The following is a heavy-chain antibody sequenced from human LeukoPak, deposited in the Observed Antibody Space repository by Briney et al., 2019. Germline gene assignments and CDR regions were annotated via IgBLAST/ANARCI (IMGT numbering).Heavy chain of an antibody. CDR2: INHSGST. CDR3: ARGYCTNGVCYLYFDY. V-gene: IGHV4-34*01. J-gene: IGHJ4*02. CDR1: GGSFSGYY. Sequence: NPSETLSLTCAVCGGSFSGYYWSWIRQPPGKGLEWIGEINHSGSTNYNPSLKSRVTISVDTSKNQFSLKLSSVTAADTAVYYCARGYCTNGVCYLYFDYWGQGTLVTVSS. D-gene: IGHD2-8*01.